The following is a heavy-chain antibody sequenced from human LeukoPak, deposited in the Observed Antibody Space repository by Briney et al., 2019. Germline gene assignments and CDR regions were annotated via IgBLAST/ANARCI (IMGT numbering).Heavy chain of an antibody. Sequence: GASVKVSCKASGYTFTSYGISWVRQAPGQGLEWMGWISAYNGNTNYAQKLQGRVTMTTDTSTSTAYMELRSLRSDDTAVYYCARDPTYYDFWSGYYTGVNFDYWGQGTLVTVSS. D-gene: IGHD3-3*01. CDR3: ARDPTYYDFWSGYYTGVNFDY. V-gene: IGHV1-18*01. CDR2: ISAYNGNT. J-gene: IGHJ4*02. CDR1: GYTFTSYG.